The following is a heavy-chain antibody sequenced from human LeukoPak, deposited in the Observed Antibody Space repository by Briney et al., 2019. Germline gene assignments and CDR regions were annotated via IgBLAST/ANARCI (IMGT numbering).Heavy chain of an antibody. CDR3: TRDRSRAEDD. CDR2: KNQGGSDK. V-gene: IGHV3-7*01. J-gene: IGHJ4*02. Sequence: GRSLRLSCAAAGFTFSGHWMSWVRRASGKGLQRVPNKNQGGSDKYYVDSVKGRFTISRDNANNLLYLQMNSLRGEDTAVYYCTRDRSRAEDDWGQGTLVTVSS. CDR1: GFTFSGHW. D-gene: IGHD1-14*01.